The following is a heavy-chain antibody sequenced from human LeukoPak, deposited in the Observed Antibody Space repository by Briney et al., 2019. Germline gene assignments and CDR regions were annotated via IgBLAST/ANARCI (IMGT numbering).Heavy chain of an antibody. V-gene: IGHV3-23*01. D-gene: IGHD3-10*01. Sequence: PGGSLRLSCAAPGMTFSNHWMHWVRQAPGKGLEWLAYIRGGGGVTRYSDSVKDRFTISRDNSKNTLYLQMNSLRAEDTAIYYCAKCSASYYNDAFDIWGRGTMVTVSS. CDR2: IRGGGGVT. J-gene: IGHJ3*02. CDR1: GMTFSNHW. CDR3: AKCSASYYNDAFDI.